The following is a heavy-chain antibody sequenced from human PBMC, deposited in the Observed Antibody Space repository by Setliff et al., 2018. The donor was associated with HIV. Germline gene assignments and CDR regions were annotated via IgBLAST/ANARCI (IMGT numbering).Heavy chain of an antibody. CDR2: ISGSGGST. CDR3: AKVNPRSVVPSARILGGFDP. Sequence: GGSLRLSCEASGFSFSTNAMGWVRQAPGKGLEWVSAISGSGGSTYYADSVKGRFTISRDNSKNTLYLRMNSLRADDTAVYYCAKVNPRSVVPSARILGGFDPWGQGTPVTVSS. CDR1: GFSFSTNA. D-gene: IGHD2-2*01. J-gene: IGHJ5*02. V-gene: IGHV3-23*01.